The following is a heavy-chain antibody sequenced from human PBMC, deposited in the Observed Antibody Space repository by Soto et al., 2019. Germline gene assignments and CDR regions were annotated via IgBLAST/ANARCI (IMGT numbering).Heavy chain of an antibody. Sequence: QLQLQESGPRLVKPSETLSLTCSVSGGSISSSNNSWGWIRQPPGKGLEWIGTIYFSASKHYNPSLECCAAIPAAAPNNQWSLSLSSVTAADTAVYYWVRQPRHCDSVNCFGASMMDACSQGATSTVS. D-gene: IGHD3-22*01. CDR1: GGSISSSNNS. CDR2: IYFSASK. J-gene: IGHJ6*02. CDR3: VRQPRHCDSVNCFGASMMDA. V-gene: IGHV4-39*01.